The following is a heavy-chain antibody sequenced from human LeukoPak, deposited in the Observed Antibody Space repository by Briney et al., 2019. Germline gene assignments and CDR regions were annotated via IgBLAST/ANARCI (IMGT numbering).Heavy chain of an antibody. CDR3: ARDALAYCGGDCYCDY. V-gene: IGHV3-74*01. CDR2: INPDGTTT. CDR1: GFTFSNYA. Sequence: GGSLRLSCTVSGFTFSNYAMSWVRQAPGKGLVWVSRINPDGTTTTYADSVKGRFTISRDNAKNSLYLQMNSLRAEDTAVYYCARDALAYCGGDCYCDYWGQGTLVTVSS. J-gene: IGHJ4*02. D-gene: IGHD2-21*02.